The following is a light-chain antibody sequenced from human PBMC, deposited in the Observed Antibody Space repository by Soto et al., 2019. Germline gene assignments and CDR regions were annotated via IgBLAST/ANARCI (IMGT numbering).Light chain of an antibody. CDR1: QSVTYN. CDR2: GAF. CDR3: QQYKNWPPLT. J-gene: IGKJ4*01. Sequence: EIVMTQSPATLSVSPGDTATLSCRASQSVTYNLAWYQQKPGQGPRLLIYGAFTRATGIPARFSGSGSGTEFTLTISSLQDKDFAVYYCQQYKNWPPLTFGGGTKVEIK. V-gene: IGKV3-15*01.